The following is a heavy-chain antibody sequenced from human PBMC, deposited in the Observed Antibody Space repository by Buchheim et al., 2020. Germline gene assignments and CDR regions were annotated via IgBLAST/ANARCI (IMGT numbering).Heavy chain of an antibody. CDR2: ISYDKSNK. CDR3: AKVEEQQLVLDF. V-gene: IGHV3-30*18. J-gene: IGHJ4*02. D-gene: IGHD6-13*01. Sequence: QVQLVESGGGVVQPGRSLRLSCAASGFTFSSYAMHWVRQAPGKGLEWVAFISYDKSNKYYADSVKGRFTVSRDNSKNTLYLQMSSLTGEDTAVYYCAKVEEQQLVLDFWGQGTL. CDR1: GFTFSSYA.